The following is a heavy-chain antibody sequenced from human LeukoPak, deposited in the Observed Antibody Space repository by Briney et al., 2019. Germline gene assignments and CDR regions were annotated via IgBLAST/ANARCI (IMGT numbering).Heavy chain of an antibody. D-gene: IGHD2-8*02. Sequence: GGSLRLSCAASGFTFSTYAMNWVRQALGKRLEWVSSITGSGRDTYYAGSVGGRITISRDNSRNTLYLQMNSLRAEDTALYYCAKGTLGSCSGATCYDFDNWGQGTLVTVSS. J-gene: IGHJ4*02. CDR2: ITGSGRDT. CDR1: GFTFSTYA. CDR3: AKGTLGSCSGATCYDFDN. V-gene: IGHV3-23*01.